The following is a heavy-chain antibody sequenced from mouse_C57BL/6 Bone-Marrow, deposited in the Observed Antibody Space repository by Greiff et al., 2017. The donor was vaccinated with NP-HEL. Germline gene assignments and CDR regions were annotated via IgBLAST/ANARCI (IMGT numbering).Heavy chain of an antibody. Sequence: VQLKQSGPELVKPGASVKMSCKASGYTFTDYNMHWVKQSHGKSLEWIGYINPNNGGTSYNQKFKGKATLTVNKSSSTAYMELRSLTSEDYAVYYCARIYYDYVLFAYWGQGTLVTVSA. CDR3: ARIYYDYVLFAY. D-gene: IGHD2-4*01. J-gene: IGHJ3*01. CDR2: INPNNGGT. V-gene: IGHV1-22*01. CDR1: GYTFTDYN.